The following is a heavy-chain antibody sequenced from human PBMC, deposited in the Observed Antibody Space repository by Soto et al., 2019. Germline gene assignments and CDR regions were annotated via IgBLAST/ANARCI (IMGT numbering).Heavy chain of an antibody. CDR2: ISGSGGST. Sequence: LRLSCAASGFTFSSYAMSWVRQAPGKGLEWVSAISGSGGSTYYADSVKGRFTISRDNSKNTLDLQMNSLRAEDTAVYYCAKFPYYDIMPGYFSNDAFDIWGQGTMVTVSS. CDR3: AKFPYYDIMPGYFSNDAFDI. J-gene: IGHJ3*02. V-gene: IGHV3-23*01. D-gene: IGHD3-9*01. CDR1: GFTFSSYA.